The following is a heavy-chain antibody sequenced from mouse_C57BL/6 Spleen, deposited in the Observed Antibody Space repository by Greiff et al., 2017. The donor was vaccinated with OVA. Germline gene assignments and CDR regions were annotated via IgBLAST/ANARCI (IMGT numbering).Heavy chain of an antibody. J-gene: IGHJ2*01. CDR1: GYSITSGYY. CDR2: ISYDGSN. CDR3: ARGGYGSSYVYYFDY. D-gene: IGHD1-1*01. V-gene: IGHV3-6*01. Sequence: EVQVVESGPGLVKPSQSLSLTCSVTGYSITSGYYWNWIRQFPGNKLEWMGYISYDGSNNYNPSLKNRISITRDTSKNQFFLKLNSVTTEDTATYYCARGGYGSSYVYYFDYWGQGTTLTVSS.